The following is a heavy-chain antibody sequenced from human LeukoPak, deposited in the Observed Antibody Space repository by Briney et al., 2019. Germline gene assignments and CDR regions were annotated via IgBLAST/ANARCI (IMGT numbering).Heavy chain of an antibody. CDR1: GFTFDDYA. Sequence: GGSLRLSCAASGFTFDDYAMHWVRQAPGKGLEWVSLISWDGGSTYYADSVKGRFTISRDNSKNSLYLQMNSLRAEDTALYYCAKETYGSGSRYMDVWGKGTTVTVSS. CDR3: AKETYGSGSRYMDV. CDR2: ISWDGGST. D-gene: IGHD3-10*01. V-gene: IGHV3-43D*03. J-gene: IGHJ6*03.